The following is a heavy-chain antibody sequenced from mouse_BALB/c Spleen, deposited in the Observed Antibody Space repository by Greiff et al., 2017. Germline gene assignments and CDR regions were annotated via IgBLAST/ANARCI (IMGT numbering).Heavy chain of an antibody. CDR3: ASLGTGTSWFAY. Sequence: QVQLKQPGAELVKPGASVKLSCKASGYTFTSYWMHWVKQRPGQGLEWIGEIDPSDSYTNYNQKFKGKATLTVDKSSSTAYMQLSSLTSEDSAVYYCASLGTGTSWFAYWGQGTLVTVSA. CDR1: GYTFTSYW. CDR2: IDPSDSYT. V-gene: IGHV1-69*02. J-gene: IGHJ3*01. D-gene: IGHD4-1*01.